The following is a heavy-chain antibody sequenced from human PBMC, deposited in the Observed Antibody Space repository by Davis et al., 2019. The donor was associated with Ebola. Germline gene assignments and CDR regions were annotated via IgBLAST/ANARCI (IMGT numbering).Heavy chain of an antibody. CDR1: GFTFSSYW. V-gene: IGHV3-7*01. D-gene: IGHD2-15*01. CDR3: ARDRYCSGGSCYLYYYGMDV. Sequence: PGGSLRLSCAASGFTFSSYWMSWVRQAPGKGLEWVANIKQDGSEKYYVDSVKGRFTISRDNAKNSLYLQMNSLRAEDTAVYYCARDRYCSGGSCYLYYYGMDVWGQGTTVTVSS. J-gene: IGHJ6*02. CDR2: IKQDGSEK.